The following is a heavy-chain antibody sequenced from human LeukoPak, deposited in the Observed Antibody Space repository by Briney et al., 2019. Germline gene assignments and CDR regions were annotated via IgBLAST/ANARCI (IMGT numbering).Heavy chain of an antibody. D-gene: IGHD2-2*02. CDR3: TTDILDYCDTASCHKGNS. CDR1: GYTFSELF. CDR2: LDPEDGEA. J-gene: IGHJ4*02. V-gene: IGHV1-24*01. Sequence: GASVKVSCKVSGYTFSELFMHWVRQAPGKGLEWMGGLDPEDGEAIYAQDFQGRVTMTKDTSTDTAYMELSSLRSEDTALYYCTTDILDYCDTASCHKGNSWGQGTLVIVSS.